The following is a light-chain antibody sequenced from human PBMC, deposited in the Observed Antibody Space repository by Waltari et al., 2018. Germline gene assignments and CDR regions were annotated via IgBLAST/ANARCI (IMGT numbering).Light chain of an antibody. CDR2: EVT. V-gene: IGLV2-8*01. Sequence: QSALTQPPSASGSPGQSVAISCTGTSSDVGDYVSWYQQHPGKAPKLMLSEVTKRPSGVPDRFSGSKSGSTASLTVSGLQAEDEADYYCSSYAGNNNLVFGGGTKLTVL. J-gene: IGLJ2*01. CDR1: SSDVGDY. CDR3: SSYAGNNNLV.